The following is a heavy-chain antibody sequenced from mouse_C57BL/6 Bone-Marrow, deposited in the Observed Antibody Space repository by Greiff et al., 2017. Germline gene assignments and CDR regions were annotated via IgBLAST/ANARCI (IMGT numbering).Heavy chain of an antibody. CDR1: GFTFSDYY. CDR3: ERGGVITTVVSDWDFDV. V-gene: IGHV5-16*01. CDR2: INYDGSST. D-gene: IGHD1-1*01. J-gene: IGHJ1*03. Sequence: EVMLVESEGGLVQPGSSMKLSCTASGFTFSDYYMAWVRQVPEKGLEWVANINYDGSSTYYLDSLKSRFIISRDTAKNILYLQMSSLKSEDTATFYGERGGVITTVVSDWDFDVWGTGTTVTVSS.